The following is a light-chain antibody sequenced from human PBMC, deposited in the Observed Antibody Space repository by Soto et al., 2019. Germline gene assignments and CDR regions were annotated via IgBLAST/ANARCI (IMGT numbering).Light chain of an antibody. V-gene: IGKV1-5*01. CDR3: QQYNIYSWP. J-gene: IGKJ1*01. Sequence: DIQMTQSPSTLSASVGDRVTITCRASQSISSWLAWYQQKPGKAPKLLIYDASGLESGVPSRFSGSGSGKEFTLTISSLQPDDFATYYCQQYNIYSWPFGQGTKVDIK. CDR1: QSISSW. CDR2: DAS.